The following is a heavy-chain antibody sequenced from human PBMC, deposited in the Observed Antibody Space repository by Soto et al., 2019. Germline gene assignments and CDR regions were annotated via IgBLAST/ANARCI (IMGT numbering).Heavy chain of an antibody. V-gene: IGHV3-30*18. CDR1: VFTFTSHA. D-gene: IGHD3-3*01. CDR2: ITYDEIDR. J-gene: IGHJ6*02. Sequence: GWSLRLSCAASVFTFTSHAMHWVRQAPGKRLEWVSAITYDEIDRKYANSLKGRFTVSRDNVKNTLSLQLYSLSAEYTPVYYCAKHSRDDLPDNYFQYALGAWGPGTPVTVS. CDR3: AKHSRDDLPDNYFQYALGA.